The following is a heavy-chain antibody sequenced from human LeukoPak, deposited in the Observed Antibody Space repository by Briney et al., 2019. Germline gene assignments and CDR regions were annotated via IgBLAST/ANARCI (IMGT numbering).Heavy chain of an antibody. J-gene: IGHJ5*02. D-gene: IGHD4-17*01. Sequence: WGSLRLACAASGFSFSTYSMNWVRQAPGKGLEWVSSISSSSTYIYYADSVKGRFTISRDNAKNSLYLQMNSLRAEDTAVYYCARAFGLGDYGDYVNWFDPWGQGTLVTVSS. CDR1: GFSFSTYS. CDR3: ARAFGLGDYGDYVNWFDP. CDR2: ISSSSTYI. V-gene: IGHV3-21*01.